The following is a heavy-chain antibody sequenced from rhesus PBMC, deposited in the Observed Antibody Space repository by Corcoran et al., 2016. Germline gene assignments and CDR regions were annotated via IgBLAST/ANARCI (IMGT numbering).Heavy chain of an antibody. CDR3: ARDCSSYLDDY. Sequence: QVQLQESGPGLVKPSETLSLTCAVPGGSFLNYCWRWPRQSPWKGLEWIEEINGDGGVAYHNPSLSSRVTISRDTARKQCSLKLTSATAADTAVYYCARDCSSYLDDYWGQGVLVTVSS. J-gene: IGHJ4*01. CDR2: INGDGGVA. D-gene: IGHD2-15*01. CDR1: GGSFLNYC. V-gene: IGHV4-80*01.